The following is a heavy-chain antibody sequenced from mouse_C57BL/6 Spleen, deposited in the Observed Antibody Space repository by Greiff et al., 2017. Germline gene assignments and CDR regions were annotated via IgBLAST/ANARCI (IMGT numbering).Heavy chain of an antibody. CDR3: VNWDDAY. CDR2: IYPGDGDT. CDR1: GYAFSSSW. J-gene: IGHJ3*01. V-gene: IGHV1-82*01. Sequence: QVQLQQSGPELVKPGASVKISCNASGYAFSSSWMNWVKQRPGKGLEWIGRIYPGDGDTNYNGKFKGKATLTADKSSSTAYMQLSSLTSEDSAVYFCVNWDDAYWGQGTLVTVSA. D-gene: IGHD4-1*01.